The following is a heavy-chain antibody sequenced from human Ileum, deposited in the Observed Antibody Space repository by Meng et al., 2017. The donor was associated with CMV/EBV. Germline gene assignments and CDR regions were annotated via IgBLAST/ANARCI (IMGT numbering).Heavy chain of an antibody. CDR1: GDSVSTNGVA. D-gene: IGHD3-16*01. CDR2: TYYRSKWSS. Sequence: HVHLPQSGPGLVKPSQSLSLTCAISGDSVSTNGVAWNWIRQSPSRGLEWLGRTYYRSKWSSDYALSVKSRIIINADTSKNQFSLQLNSVTPEDTAVYYCARDRLWVFDFWGQGTMVTVSS. V-gene: IGHV6-1*01. J-gene: IGHJ3*01. CDR3: ARDRLWVFDF.